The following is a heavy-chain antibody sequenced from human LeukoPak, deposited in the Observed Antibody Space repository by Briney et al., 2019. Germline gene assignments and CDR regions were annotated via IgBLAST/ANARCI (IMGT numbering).Heavy chain of an antibody. CDR3: ARDAVSSSWYDFDY. Sequence: SETLSLTCAVSGYSISSGYYWGWIRQPPGKGLEWIGSIYHSGSTYYNPSPKSRVTISVDTSKNQFSLKLSSVTAADTAVYYCARDAVSSSWYDFDYWGQGTLVTVSS. J-gene: IGHJ4*02. CDR2: IYHSGST. V-gene: IGHV4-38-2*02. CDR1: GYSISSGYY. D-gene: IGHD6-13*01.